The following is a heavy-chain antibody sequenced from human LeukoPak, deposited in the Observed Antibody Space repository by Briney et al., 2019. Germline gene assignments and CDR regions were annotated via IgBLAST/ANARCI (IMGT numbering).Heavy chain of an antibody. V-gene: IGHV4-31*03. D-gene: IGHD3-10*01. Sequence: SETLSLTCTVSGGSISSGGYYWSWLRQHPGKGLEWIGYIYYSGSTYYNPSLKSRVTISVDTSKNQFSLKLSSVTAADTAVYYCARGLRGPTGGWFDPWGQGTLVTVSS. CDR3: ARGLRGPTGGWFDP. CDR2: IYYSGST. CDR1: GGSISSGGYY. J-gene: IGHJ5*02.